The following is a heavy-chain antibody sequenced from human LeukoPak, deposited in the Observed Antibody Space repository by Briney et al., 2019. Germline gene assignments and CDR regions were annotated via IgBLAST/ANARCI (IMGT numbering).Heavy chain of an antibody. D-gene: IGHD2-15*01. CDR3: ARGFPQRWSYYYYYGMDV. Sequence: PSETLSLTCTVSGGSISSYYWSWIRQPPGKGLEWIGYIYYSGSTNYNPSLKSRVTISVDTSKNQFSLKLSSVTAADTAVYYCARGFPQRWSYYYYYGMDVWGQGTTVTVSS. V-gene: IGHV4-59*01. CDR2: IYYSGST. J-gene: IGHJ6*02. CDR1: GGSISSYY.